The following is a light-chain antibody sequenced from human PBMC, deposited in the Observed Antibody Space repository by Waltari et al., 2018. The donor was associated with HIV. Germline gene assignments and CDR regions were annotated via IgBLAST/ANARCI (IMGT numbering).Light chain of an antibody. V-gene: IGKV1-39*01. CDR2: AAT. Sequence: DIQMTPSPSSLSASVGDRVTITCRASDTLDNFLNWYQQKPGKAPNLLIFAATTLKDGVSSRFSGSGSGTDYNLTISSLQPEDFATYFCQQALRTPLNFGGGT. CDR3: QQALRTPLN. J-gene: IGKJ4*01. CDR1: DTLDNF.